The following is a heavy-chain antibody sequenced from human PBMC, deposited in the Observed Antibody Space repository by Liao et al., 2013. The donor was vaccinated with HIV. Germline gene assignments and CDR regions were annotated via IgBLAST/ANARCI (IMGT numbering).Heavy chain of an antibody. V-gene: IGHV4-34*02. CDR3: ARCRDGYPRGYQFDY. D-gene: IGHD5-24*01. CDR2: VNHSGST. Sequence: QVQLQQWGAGLLKPSETLSLTCAVYGGSFSGHYWSWIRQPPREGAWSGLGKVNHSGSTNYNPSLKSRVSISVDTSKNQFSLKLSSVTAADTAVYYCARCRDGYPRGYQFDYWGQGTLVTVSS. J-gene: IGHJ4*02. CDR1: GGSFSGHY.